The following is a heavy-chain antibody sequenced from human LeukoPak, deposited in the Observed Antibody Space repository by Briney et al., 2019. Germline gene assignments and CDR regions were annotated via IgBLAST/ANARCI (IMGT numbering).Heavy chain of an antibody. CDR3: ARVPQSLRYCSSTSCYRDYYYYMDV. J-gene: IGHJ6*03. V-gene: IGHV4-59*01. D-gene: IGHD2-2*02. CDR2: IYYSGST. CDR1: GGSISSYY. Sequence: SETLSLTCTVSGGSISSYYWSWIRQPPGKGLEWIGYIYYSGSTNYNPSLKSRVTISVDTSKNQFSLKLSSVTAADTAVYYCARVPQSLRYCSSTSCYRDYYYYMDVWGKGTTVTVSS.